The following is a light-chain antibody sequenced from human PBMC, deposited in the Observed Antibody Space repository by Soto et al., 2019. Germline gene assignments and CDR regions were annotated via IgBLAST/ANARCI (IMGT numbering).Light chain of an antibody. J-gene: IGKJ5*01. CDR1: QSVSTN. V-gene: IGKV3-11*01. Sequence: IVFRHSRATLSVSPGERATLSCRASQSVSTNSAWYQQKPGQAPRLLIYDASNRANCIPARFTGSGSGTDFTLTISRLDPEDFAVYYRQQRNSWPITFAQGTRL. CDR2: DAS. CDR3: QQRNSWPIT.